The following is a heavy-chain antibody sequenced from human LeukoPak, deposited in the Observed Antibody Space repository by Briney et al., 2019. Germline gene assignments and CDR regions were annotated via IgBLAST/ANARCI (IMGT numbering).Heavy chain of an antibody. CDR2: INHSGST. Sequence: SETLSLTCTVSGGSISSYYWSWIRQPPGKGLEWIGEINHSGSTNYNPSLKSRVTISVDTSKNQFSLKLSSVTAADTAVYYYARLGRYSSSWYQVRYYYMDVWGKGTTVTVSS. CDR3: ARLGRYSSSWYQVRYYYMDV. J-gene: IGHJ6*03. V-gene: IGHV4-34*01. D-gene: IGHD6-13*01. CDR1: GGSISSYY.